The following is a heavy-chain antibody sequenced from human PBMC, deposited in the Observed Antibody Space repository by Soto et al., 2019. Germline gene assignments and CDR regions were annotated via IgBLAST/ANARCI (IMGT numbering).Heavy chain of an antibody. D-gene: IGHD6-19*01. Sequence: QITLKESGPSLVKPTQTLTLTCTFSGFSLSSTRMAVGWIRQPPGKALEWLALIYWDDDKRYSPFLKSSLTLTKDTAKTQVDLTMSNIDTADTARYYCAHIVVAGLGYYFDYWGQGTLVTVSS. CDR1: GFSLSSTRMA. V-gene: IGHV2-5*02. J-gene: IGHJ4*02. CDR2: IYWDDDK. CDR3: AHIVVAGLGYYFDY.